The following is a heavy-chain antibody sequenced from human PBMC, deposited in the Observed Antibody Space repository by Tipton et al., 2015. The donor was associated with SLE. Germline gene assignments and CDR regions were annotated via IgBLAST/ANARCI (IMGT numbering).Heavy chain of an antibody. J-gene: IGHJ4*02. CDR3: ARDTFLGPFEY. V-gene: IGHV4-31*03. D-gene: IGHD7-27*01. CDR1: SGSIRSNGHY. CDR2: IYHTGST. Sequence: LRLSCTASSGSIRSNGHYWSWIRQHPGRGLEWIGHIYHTGSTSYNPSLQSRVSISVDTSKNQFSLNLTSVTAADTAVYFCARDTFLGPFEYWGQGTLVTVSS.